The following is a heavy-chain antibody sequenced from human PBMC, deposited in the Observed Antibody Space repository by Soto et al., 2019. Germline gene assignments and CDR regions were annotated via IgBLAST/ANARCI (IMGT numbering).Heavy chain of an antibody. CDR1: GGSISSGGYY. D-gene: IGHD4-4*01. Sequence: QVQLQESGPGLVKPSQTLSLTCTVSGGSISSGGYYWSWIRQHPGKGLEWIGYIYYSGSTSYNPSLKSRITMSAATSKTQFSLRLTSVTAADTAVYYCARQYDNSIPNWFDPWGQGTLVTVSS. J-gene: IGHJ5*02. CDR2: IYYSGST. CDR3: ARQYDNSIPNWFDP. V-gene: IGHV4-31*03.